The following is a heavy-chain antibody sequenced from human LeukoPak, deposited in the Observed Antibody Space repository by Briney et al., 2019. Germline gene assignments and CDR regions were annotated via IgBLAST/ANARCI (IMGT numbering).Heavy chain of an antibody. V-gene: IGHV1-8*01. J-gene: IGHJ4*02. CDR3: ARGIGYCSGTSCYTDY. CDR1: GYTFTSYD. Sequence: ASVKVSCKASGYTFTSYDINWVGQATGQGLEWMGWMNPNRGNTGYAQKFQGRVTLTRNTSISTAYMELSSLRSEGTAVYYCARGIGYCSGTSCYTDYWGQGTLVTVSS. CDR2: MNPNRGNT. D-gene: IGHD2-2*02.